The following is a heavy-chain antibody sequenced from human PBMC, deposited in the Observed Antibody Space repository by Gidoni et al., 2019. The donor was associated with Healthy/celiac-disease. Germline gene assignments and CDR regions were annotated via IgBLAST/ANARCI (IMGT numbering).Heavy chain of an antibody. CDR3: ARKYSDSSAYGMDV. CDR1: GSTLRDYY. D-gene: IGHD3-22*01. CDR2: VSSSGSTI. J-gene: IGHJ6*02. Sequence: QVQLVESGGGLVQPGGSMGLSCAASGSTLRDYYLSWIRQAPGKGLEWFSYVSSSGSTIYYADSVKGRFTISRDNAKNSLYLQMNSLRAEDTAVYYCARKYSDSSAYGMDVWGQGTTVTVSS. V-gene: IGHV3-11*01.